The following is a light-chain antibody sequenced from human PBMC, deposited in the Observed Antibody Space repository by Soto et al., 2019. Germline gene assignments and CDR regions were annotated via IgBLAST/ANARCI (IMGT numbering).Light chain of an antibody. CDR3: CSYTGTTTYV. J-gene: IGLJ1*01. Sequence: QSALTQPASVSGSPGQSITISCTGTSSDVGSYNLVSWYQQLPGKAPKLLIYEGGKRPSGVSNRFSDSNSGNTASLTISGLQAEDEADYYCCSYTGTTTYVFGTGTQLTVL. V-gene: IGLV2-23*01. CDR2: EGG. CDR1: SSDVGSYNL.